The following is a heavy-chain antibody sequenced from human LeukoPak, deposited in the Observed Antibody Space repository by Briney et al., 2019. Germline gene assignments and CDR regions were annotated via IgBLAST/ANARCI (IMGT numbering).Heavy chain of an antibody. V-gene: IGHV3-66*02. J-gene: IGHJ6*02. D-gene: IGHD4-23*01. CDR2: IYSGGST. CDR1: GFTFSSYA. CDR3: ARVSTVGYYYYGMDV. Sequence: GGSLRLSCAASGFTFSSYAMHWVRQAPGKGLEWVSVIYSGGSTYYADSVKGRFTISRDNSKNTLYLQMNSLRAEDTAVYYCARVSTVGYYYYGMDVWGQGTTVTVSS.